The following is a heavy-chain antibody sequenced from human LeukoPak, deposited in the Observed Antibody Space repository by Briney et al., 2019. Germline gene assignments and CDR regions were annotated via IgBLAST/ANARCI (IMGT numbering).Heavy chain of an antibody. CDR3: ARDRKGDYDVADY. J-gene: IGHJ4*02. D-gene: IGHD4-17*01. Sequence: GASVKVSCKTSGYTFTDYYIHWVRQAPGQGLEWMGRIDPNSGVPTYVQKFPGRVTMTRDTTISTAFLELSGLRSDDTALFYCARDRKGDYDVADYWGQGTLVTVSS. V-gene: IGHV1-2*06. CDR1: GYTFTDYY. CDR2: IDPNSGVP.